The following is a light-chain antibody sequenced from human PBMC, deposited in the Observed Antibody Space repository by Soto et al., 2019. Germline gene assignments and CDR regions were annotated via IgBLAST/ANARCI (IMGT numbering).Light chain of an antibody. J-gene: IGLJ2*01. CDR2: GNN. CDR1: SSNIGAPYD. V-gene: IGLV1-40*01. Sequence: QSVLTQPPSVSGAPGQRVTISCTGSSSNIGAPYDVHWYQQLPGTAPKLLIYGNNNRPSGVPDRFSCSKSGTSASLAITGLQAEDEADYYCQSFDSSLRGGVFGGGTKLTVL. CDR3: QSFDSSLRGGV.